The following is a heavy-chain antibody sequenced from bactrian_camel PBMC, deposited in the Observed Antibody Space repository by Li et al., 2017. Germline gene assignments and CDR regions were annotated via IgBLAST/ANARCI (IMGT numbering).Heavy chain of an antibody. Sequence: QVQLVESGGGSVQAGGSLRLSCAARGYTCDTYCMGWFRRPPGKEREGIAVIDSDGDTAYAESMKDRFTISVDNANNTLYLEMNTLKPEDTATYHCAADGVVTCVPVALEVIRKTTYFGQGTQVTVS. D-gene: IGHD5*01. J-gene: IGHJ4*01. CDR2: IDSDGDT. CDR1: GYTCDTYC. V-gene: IGHV3S26*01.